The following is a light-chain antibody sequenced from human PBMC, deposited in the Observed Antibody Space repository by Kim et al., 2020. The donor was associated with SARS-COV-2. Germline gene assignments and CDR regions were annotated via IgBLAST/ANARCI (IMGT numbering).Light chain of an antibody. CDR1: EAVRY. J-gene: IGKJ1*01. CDR2: DAS. Sequence: EIVLTQSPATLSLSPGERGTLSCRASEAVRYLAWYQQKPGQAPRLLIYDASNRATGIPDRFSGGGSGTDFTLTISSLEPEDFAVYYCQERSKWTFGQGTKVDIK. CDR3: QERSKWT. V-gene: IGKV3-11*01.